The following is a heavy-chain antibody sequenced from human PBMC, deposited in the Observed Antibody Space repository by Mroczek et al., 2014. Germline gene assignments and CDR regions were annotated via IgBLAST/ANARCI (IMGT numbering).Heavy chain of an antibody. Sequence: VQLLETGAEVKKPGSSVKVSCKASGGTFSSYAISWVRQAPGQGLEWMGGIIPIFGTANYAQKFQGRVTITADESTSTAYMELSSLRSEDTAVYYCVTSGYCSGGSCYGGVSHYFDYWGQGTPGHRLL. D-gene: IGHD2-15*01. J-gene: IGHJ4*02. CDR3: VTSGYCSGGSCYGGVSHYFDY. CDR1: GGTFSSYA. CDR2: IIPIFGTA. V-gene: IGHV1-69*01.